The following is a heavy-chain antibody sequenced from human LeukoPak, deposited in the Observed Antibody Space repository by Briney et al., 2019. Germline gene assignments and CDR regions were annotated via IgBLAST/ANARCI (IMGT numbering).Heavy chain of an antibody. Sequence: GASVKVSCKASGGTFSSYAISWVRQAPGQGLEWMGGIIPIFGTANYAQKFQGRVTMTRDMSTSTVYMELSSLRSEDTAVYYCARDAIFGVVNSFDYWGQGTLVTVSS. V-gene: IGHV1-69*05. D-gene: IGHD3-3*01. CDR3: ARDAIFGVVNSFDY. CDR2: IIPIFGTA. J-gene: IGHJ4*02. CDR1: GGTFSSYA.